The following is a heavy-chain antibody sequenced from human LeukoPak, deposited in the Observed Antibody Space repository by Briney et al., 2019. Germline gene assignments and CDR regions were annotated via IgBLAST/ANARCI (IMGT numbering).Heavy chain of an antibody. CDR2: IYHSGST. D-gene: IGHD2-2*01. J-gene: IGHJ5*02. CDR1: GYSISSGYY. Sequence: WETLSLTCTVSGYSISSGYYWGWIRQPPGKGLEWIGSIYHSGSTYYNPSLKSRVTISVDTSKNQFSLKLSSVTAADTAVYYCARDDIVVVPAAILYNWFDPWGQGTLVTVSS. V-gene: IGHV4-38-2*02. CDR3: ARDDIVVVPAAILYNWFDP.